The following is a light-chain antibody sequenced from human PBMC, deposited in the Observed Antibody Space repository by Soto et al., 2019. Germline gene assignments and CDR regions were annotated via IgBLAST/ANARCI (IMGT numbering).Light chain of an antibody. CDR2: GVS. CDR3: QQRTNSPPWT. CDR1: QNISTY. Sequence: EIVLTQSPSTLSFSPGEGSSLSFMASQNISTYLAWYQQRPGQVPRLLIYGVSKRAPAIPPRFSGSGSGTDFTLSVSGLETEDFATYYCQQRTNSPPWTFGQGTKVDI. V-gene: IGKV3-11*01. J-gene: IGKJ1*01.